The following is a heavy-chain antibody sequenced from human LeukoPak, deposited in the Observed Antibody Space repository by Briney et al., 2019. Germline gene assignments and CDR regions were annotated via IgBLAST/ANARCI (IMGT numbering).Heavy chain of an antibody. D-gene: IGHD4-17*01. CDR2: ITSSGSHM. V-gene: IGHV3-21*01. J-gene: IGHJ4*02. Sequence: GGAVRLSCAASGFTFRSYSMNWVRQAPGKRLEWLSSITSSGSHMYYADSVKGRFTISRDNAKNSLYLQMNSLSAEDTAVYYCASFMTTVTIPDYWGQGTLVTVSA. CDR3: ASFMTTVTIPDY. CDR1: GFTFRSYS.